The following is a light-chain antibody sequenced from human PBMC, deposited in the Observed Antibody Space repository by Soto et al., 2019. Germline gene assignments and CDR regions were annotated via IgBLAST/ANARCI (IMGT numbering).Light chain of an antibody. CDR2: AAS. CDR3: QQSYSSPRT. J-gene: IGKJ1*01. CDR1: QNINNY. Sequence: DIQMTQSPSSLSASVGDRVTITCRASQNINNYLNWYQQKPGKTPKLMISAASTLQRGVPSRFSGNGSGTDFTLTISSLQPEDFATYYCQQSYSSPRTFGQVTKVEIK. V-gene: IGKV1-39*01.